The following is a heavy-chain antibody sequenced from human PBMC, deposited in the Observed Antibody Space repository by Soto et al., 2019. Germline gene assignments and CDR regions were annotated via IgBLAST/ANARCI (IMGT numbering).Heavy chain of an antibody. CDR3: ARGLEYYFKPGVFDI. CDR2: VGSSGNTK. V-gene: IGHV3-48*03. J-gene: IGHJ3*02. Sequence: PGGSLRLSCAASGFTLSSSEMNWVRQAPGKGLEWVSYVGSSGNTKYYADSVKGRFTISRDNAKNSLYLQMNSLRAEDTAVYYCARGLEYYFKPGVFDIWGQGXMVTV. D-gene: IGHD1-26*01. CDR1: GFTLSSSE.